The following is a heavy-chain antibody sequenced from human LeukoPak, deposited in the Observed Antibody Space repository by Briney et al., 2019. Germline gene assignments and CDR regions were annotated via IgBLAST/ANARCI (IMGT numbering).Heavy chain of an antibody. CDR3: ARVVDTASDY. Sequence: SETLSLTCTVSGGSISSGSYYWSWIRQPAGKGLEWIGYIYYSGSTNYNPSLKSRVTISVDTSKNQFSLKLSSVTAADTAVYYCARVVDTASDYWGQGTLVTVSS. J-gene: IGHJ4*02. CDR1: GGSISSGSYY. CDR2: IYYSGST. V-gene: IGHV4-61*10. D-gene: IGHD5-18*01.